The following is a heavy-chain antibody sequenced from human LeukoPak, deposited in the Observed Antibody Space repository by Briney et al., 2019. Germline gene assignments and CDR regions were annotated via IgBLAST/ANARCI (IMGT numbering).Heavy chain of an antibody. CDR1: GGSISSSTYY. D-gene: IGHD4-17*01. J-gene: IGHJ3*02. Sequence: SETLSLTCTVSGGSISSSTYYWGWIRQPPGKGLEWIGNIYYSGSTYYNPSLKSRVTVSVDTSKNQFSLKLSSVTAADTAVYYCARECGDYAFDIWGQGTLVTVSS. V-gene: IGHV4-39*02. CDR3: ARECGDYAFDI. CDR2: IYYSGST.